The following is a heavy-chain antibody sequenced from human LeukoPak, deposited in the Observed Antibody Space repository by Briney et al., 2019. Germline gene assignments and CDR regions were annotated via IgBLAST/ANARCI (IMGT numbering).Heavy chain of an antibody. CDR1: GGSISSSSYY. J-gene: IGHJ4*02. V-gene: IGHV4-39*07. CDR3: ARASFGNRRYFDWLPDY. CDR2: IYYSGST. D-gene: IGHD3-9*01. Sequence: SETLSLTCTVSGGSISSSSYYWGWIRQPPGKGLEWIGSIYYSGSTYYNPSLKSRVTISVDTSKNQFSLKLSSVTAADTAMYYCARASFGNRRYFDWLPDYWGQGTLVTVSS.